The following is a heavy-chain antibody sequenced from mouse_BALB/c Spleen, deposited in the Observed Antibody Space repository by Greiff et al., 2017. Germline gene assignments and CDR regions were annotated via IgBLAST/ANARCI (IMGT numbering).Heavy chain of an antibody. CDR3: ATYPFAY. CDR2: ISSGSSTI. Sequence: EVMLVESGGGLVQPGGSRKLSCAASGFTFSSFGMHWVRQAPEKGLEWVAYISSGSSTIYYADTVKGRFTISRDNPKNTLFLQMTSLRSEDTAMYYCATYPFAYWGQGTLVTVSA. D-gene: IGHD2-10*01. J-gene: IGHJ3*01. CDR1: GFTFSSFG. V-gene: IGHV5-17*02.